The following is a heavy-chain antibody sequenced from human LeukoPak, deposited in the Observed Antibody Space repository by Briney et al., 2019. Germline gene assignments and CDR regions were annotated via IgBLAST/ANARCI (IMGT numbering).Heavy chain of an antibody. D-gene: IGHD5-12*01. J-gene: IGHJ4*02. V-gene: IGHV1-69*13. CDR1: GYTFTSYY. Sequence: SVKVSCKTSGYTFTSYYIHWVRQAPGQGLEWMGGIIPIFGTANYAQKFQGRVTITADESTSTAYMELSSLRSEDTAVYYCAREGSGYDLSLFDYWGQGTLVTVSS. CDR3: AREGSGYDLSLFDY. CDR2: IIPIFGTA.